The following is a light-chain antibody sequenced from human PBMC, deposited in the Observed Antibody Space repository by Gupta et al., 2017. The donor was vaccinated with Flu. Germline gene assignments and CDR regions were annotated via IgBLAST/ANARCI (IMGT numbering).Light chain of an antibody. V-gene: IGKV3-11*01. J-gene: IGKJ5*01. CDR3: QQRSNWPAIT. CDR1: QSVSSY. CDR2: EAS. Sequence: ERATLSGRASQSVSSYLAWYQQKPGQAPRLLIYEASNRAIGIPARFSGSGSGTDFTLTISILEPEDFAVYYCQQRSNWPAITFGQGTRLEIK.